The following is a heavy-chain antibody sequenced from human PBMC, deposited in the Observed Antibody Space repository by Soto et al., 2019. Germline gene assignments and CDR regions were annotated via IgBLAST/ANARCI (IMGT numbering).Heavy chain of an antibody. CDR2: IYYSGST. Sequence: QVQLQESGPGLVKPSQTLSLTCTVSGGSISSGGYYWSWIRQHPGKGLEWIGYIYYSGSTYYNPSLKSRFTISVDTSKNQFSLKLSSVTAADTAVYYCARGGVGAADDAFDIWGQGTMVTVSS. CDR1: GGSISSGGYY. D-gene: IGHD2-15*01. CDR3: ARGGVGAADDAFDI. J-gene: IGHJ3*02. V-gene: IGHV4-31*03.